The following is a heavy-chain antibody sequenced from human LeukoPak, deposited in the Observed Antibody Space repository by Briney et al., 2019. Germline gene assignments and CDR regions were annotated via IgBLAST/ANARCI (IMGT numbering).Heavy chain of an antibody. CDR2: TYYRSKWYN. Sequence: SQTLSLTCAISGDSVSSNSAAWNWIRQSPSRGLEWLGRTYYRSKWYNDYAVSVKSRITINPDTSKNQFSLQLNSVTPEDTAVYYCARDLGYYVSSGYYPDWFDPWGQGTLVTVSS. J-gene: IGHJ5*02. V-gene: IGHV6-1*01. CDR1: GDSVSSNSAA. D-gene: IGHD3-22*01. CDR3: ARDLGYYVSSGYYPDWFDP.